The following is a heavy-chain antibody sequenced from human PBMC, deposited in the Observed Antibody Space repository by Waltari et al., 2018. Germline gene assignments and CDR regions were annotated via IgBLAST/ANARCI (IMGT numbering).Heavy chain of an antibody. CDR2: VNHSGST. D-gene: IGHD3-9*01. CDR1: GGSFRGYY. J-gene: IGHJ6*02. V-gene: IGHV4-34*01. Sequence: QVQLQEWGAGLLKPSETLSLTCAVYGGSFRGYYWTWIRQPPGKGLEWIGEVNHSGSTNYNPSLESRLTISVDTSKTQFSLRLTSVTAADTAAYYCARGRRNYDILTGYPPRPYYFYGMDVWGLGTTVTVSS. CDR3: ARGRRNYDILTGYPPRPYYFYGMDV.